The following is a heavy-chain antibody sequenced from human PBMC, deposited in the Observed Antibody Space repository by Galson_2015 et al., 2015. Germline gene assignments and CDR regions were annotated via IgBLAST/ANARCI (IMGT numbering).Heavy chain of an antibody. Sequence: SLRLACAASGLTFSSYGMHWVRQAPGKGLEWVAVISFDGNNKYYADSVKGRIIISRDNSKNTLYLQMNSLRAEETAVYYCAKSNTPYSSGWPIDYWGQGTLVTVSS. D-gene: IGHD6-19*01. CDR3: AKSNTPYSSGWPIDY. CDR2: ISFDGNNK. V-gene: IGHV3-30*18. J-gene: IGHJ4*02. CDR1: GLTFSSYG.